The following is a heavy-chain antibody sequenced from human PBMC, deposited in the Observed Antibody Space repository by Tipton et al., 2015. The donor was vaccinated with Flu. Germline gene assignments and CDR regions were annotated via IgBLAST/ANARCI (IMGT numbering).Heavy chain of an antibody. CDR1: GYSLRSGYF. V-gene: IGHV4-38-2*01. D-gene: IGHD3-22*01. CDR2: IHKTGST. J-gene: IGHJ4*02. CDR3: ARPNYYDTSGYYSFDY. Sequence: TLSLTCDVSGYSLRSGYFWGWIRQPPGKGLEWIGNIHKTGSTYHNPSLKSRVTISINTSKNQFSLKVFSVTAADTAVYYCARPNYYDTSGYYSFDYWGQGALVTVSS.